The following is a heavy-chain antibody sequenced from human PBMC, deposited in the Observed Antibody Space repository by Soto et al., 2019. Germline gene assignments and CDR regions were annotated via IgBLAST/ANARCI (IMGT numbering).Heavy chain of an antibody. D-gene: IGHD6-13*01. CDR3: ARDQTGIAAGGAGA. CDR2: IYSGGDT. CDR1: GVTVSNNY. Sequence: PGGSLRLSCAASGVTVSNNYMRWVRQAPGKGLEWVSLIYSGGDTHYADSVKGRFTISRDSSKNTVYLQMNSLRAEDTAVYYCARDQTGIAAGGAGASGQGTLVTVSS. J-gene: IGHJ5*02. V-gene: IGHV3-53*01.